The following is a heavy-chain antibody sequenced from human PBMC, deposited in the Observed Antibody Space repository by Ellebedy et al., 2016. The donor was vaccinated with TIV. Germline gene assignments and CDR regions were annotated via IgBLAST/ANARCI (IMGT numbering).Heavy chain of an antibody. J-gene: IGHJ4*02. CDR2: IYYSGST. Sequence: SETLSLTCTISGGSISNYYWGWIRQPPGKGLEWIGSIYYSGSTNYNPSLKSRVTISVDTSKNQFSLKLSSVTAADTAVYYCARHASSSWYEVDYWGQGTLVTVSS. V-gene: IGHV4-39*07. D-gene: IGHD6-13*01. CDR1: GGSISNYY. CDR3: ARHASSSWYEVDY.